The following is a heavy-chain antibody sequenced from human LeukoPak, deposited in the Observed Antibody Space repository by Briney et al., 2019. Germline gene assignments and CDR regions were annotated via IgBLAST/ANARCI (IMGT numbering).Heavy chain of an antibody. J-gene: IGHJ4*02. CDR1: GGSFSGYY. V-gene: IGHV4-34*01. CDR2: INHSGST. CDR3: ARGGGRIGY. D-gene: IGHD1-26*01. Sequence: SETLSLTCAVYGGSFSGYYWSWIRQPPGKGLEWIGEINHSGSTNYNPSLKSRVTISVDTSENQFSLKLSSVTAADTAVYYCARGGGRIGYWGQGTLVTVSS.